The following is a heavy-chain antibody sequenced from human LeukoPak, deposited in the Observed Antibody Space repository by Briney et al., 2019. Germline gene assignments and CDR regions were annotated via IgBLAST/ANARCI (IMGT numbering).Heavy chain of an antibody. CDR3: ARGHGSYCSGGSCYPGGY. CDR2: MNPNSGNT. J-gene: IGHJ4*02. CDR1: GYTFTSYD. Sequence: GASVKVSCKASGYTFTSYDINWVRQATGQGLEWMGWMNPNSGNTGYAQKFQGRVTMTRNTSISTAYMELSSLRSEDTAVYYCARGHGSYCSGGSCYPGGYWGQGTLVTVSS. V-gene: IGHV1-8*01. D-gene: IGHD2-15*01.